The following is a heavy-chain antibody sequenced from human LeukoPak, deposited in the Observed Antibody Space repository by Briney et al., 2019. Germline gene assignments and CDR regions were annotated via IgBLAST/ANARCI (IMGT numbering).Heavy chain of an antibody. V-gene: IGHV3-48*03. CDR2: ISSSGSTI. D-gene: IGHD2/OR15-2a*01. CDR3: ARGFYSPFDY. J-gene: IGHJ4*02. CDR1: GFTFSSYE. Sequence: GGSLRLSCAASGFTFSSYEMNWVRQAPGKGLEWVSYISSSGSTIYYADSVKGRFTISRDNAKNSLYLQMNSLRAEDTAVYYCARGFYSPFDYWGQGILVTVSS.